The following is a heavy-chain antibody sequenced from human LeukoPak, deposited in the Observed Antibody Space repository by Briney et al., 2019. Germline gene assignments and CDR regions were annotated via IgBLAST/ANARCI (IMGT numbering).Heavy chain of an antibody. Sequence: PGRSLRLSCAASGFTFDDYAMHWVRQAPGKGLEQVSGISWNSGSIGYADSVKGRFTISRDNAKNSLYLQMNSLRAEDTALYYCAKDRGSMVRGVRVDYWGQGTLVTVSS. D-gene: IGHD3-10*01. V-gene: IGHV3-9*01. CDR1: GFTFDDYA. CDR3: AKDRGSMVRGVRVDY. J-gene: IGHJ4*02. CDR2: ISWNSGSI.